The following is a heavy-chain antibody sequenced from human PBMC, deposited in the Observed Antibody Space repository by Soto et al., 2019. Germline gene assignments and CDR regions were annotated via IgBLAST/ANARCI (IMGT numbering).Heavy chain of an antibody. J-gene: IGHJ1*01. CDR2: IKQDGSEK. D-gene: IGHD4-17*01. CDR1: GFTFSTYW. CDR3: ARAKGRGYYGYFKH. Sequence: EVQLVESGGGLVQPGVSLRLSCAASGFTFSTYWMSWVRQAPGKGLEWVANIKQDGSEKYYVDSVKGRFTISRDNAKNSLYLQMDSLRAEDTAVYYCARAKGRGYYGYFKHCGQGSLVTVSS. V-gene: IGHV3-7*01.